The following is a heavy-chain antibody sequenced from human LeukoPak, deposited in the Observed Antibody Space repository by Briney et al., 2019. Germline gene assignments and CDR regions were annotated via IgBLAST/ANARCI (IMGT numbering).Heavy chain of an antibody. V-gene: IGHV4-59*01. CDR1: GGYISDYY. CDR2: VSYTGNT. J-gene: IGHJ3*02. Sequence: SETLSLTCTVSGGYISDYYWGWIRQPPGKGLEWIGYVSYTGNTNSNPSLKSRVTFSVDTSKNLFSLKLDSVTAANTAVYYCARDNWKDAGDAFDMWGQGTVVTVSS. D-gene: IGHD1-1*01. CDR3: ARDNWKDAGDAFDM.